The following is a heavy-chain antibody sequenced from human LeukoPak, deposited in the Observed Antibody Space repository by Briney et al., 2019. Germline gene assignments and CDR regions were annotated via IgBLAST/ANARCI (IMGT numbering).Heavy chain of an antibody. CDR2: IYYSGST. J-gene: IGHJ4*02. CDR3: ARHLGYCTSTSCYRVFDY. V-gene: IGHV4-30-4*08. D-gene: IGHD2-2*01. Sequence: SETLSLTCSVSGGSLSSGDYYWGWIRHPPGKGLEWIAYIYYSGSTYYNPSLKSRVPISVDTSKRQVSLKLRSVTAADTAVYYCARHLGYCTSTSCYRVFDYWGQGTLVTVSS. CDR1: GGSLSSGDYY.